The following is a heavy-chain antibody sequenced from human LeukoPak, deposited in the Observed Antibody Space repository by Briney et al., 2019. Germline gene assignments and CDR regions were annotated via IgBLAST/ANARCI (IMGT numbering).Heavy chain of an antibody. CDR1: GFTFSSYS. Sequence: GGSLRLSCAASGFTFSSYSMSWVRQAPGKGLEWVAAISGSGGSTYYADSVKGRFTISRDNSKNTLYLQMNSLRAEDTAVYYSAKEGRMAAAGREGYYYYGMDVWGQGTTVTVSS. V-gene: IGHV3-23*01. CDR2: ISGSGGST. CDR3: AKEGRMAAAGREGYYYYGMDV. J-gene: IGHJ6*02. D-gene: IGHD6-13*01.